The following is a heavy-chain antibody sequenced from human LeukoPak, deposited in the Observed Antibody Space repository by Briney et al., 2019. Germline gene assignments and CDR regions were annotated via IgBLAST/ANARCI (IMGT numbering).Heavy chain of an antibody. CDR2: IIPIFGTA. CDR1: GGTFSTYA. J-gene: IGHJ3*02. D-gene: IGHD3-22*01. V-gene: IGHV1-69*06. CDR3: ARDHYYDSSGYWGAFDI. Sequence: SVKVSCKASGGTFSTYAISWVRQAPGQGLEWMGGIIPIFGTANYAQKFQGRVTITADKSTSTAYMELSSLRSEDTAVYYCARDHYYDSSGYWGAFDIWGQGTMVTVSS.